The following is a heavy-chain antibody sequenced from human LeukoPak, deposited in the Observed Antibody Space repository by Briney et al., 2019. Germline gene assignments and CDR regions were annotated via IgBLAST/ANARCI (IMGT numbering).Heavy chain of an antibody. CDR3: AKAVAGRYFDY. Sequence: GGSLRLSCAASGFTVSSNYMSWVRQAPGKGLEWVSVIYSGGSTYYADSVKGRFTISRDNSKNTLYLQMNSLRAEDTAVCYCAKAVAGRYFDYWGQGTLVTVSS. V-gene: IGHV3-66*01. CDR1: GFTVSSNY. CDR2: IYSGGST. J-gene: IGHJ4*02. D-gene: IGHD6-19*01.